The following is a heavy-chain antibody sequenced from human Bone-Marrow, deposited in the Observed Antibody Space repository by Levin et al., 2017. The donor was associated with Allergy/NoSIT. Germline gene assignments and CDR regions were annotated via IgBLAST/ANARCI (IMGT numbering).Heavy chain of an antibody. CDR1: GGSIYNYY. CDR3: ARAYPGNGDSYYFDY. V-gene: IGHV4-59*01. J-gene: IGHJ4*02. CDR2: IYSSGST. D-gene: IGHD4-17*01. Sequence: SETLSLTCTVSGGSIYNYYWSWIRQSPGKGLEWIGYIYSSGSTYYNLSLKSRVTISVDTSKNQFSLNLTSITAADTAIYYCARAYPGNGDSYYFDYWGQGTLVTVSS.